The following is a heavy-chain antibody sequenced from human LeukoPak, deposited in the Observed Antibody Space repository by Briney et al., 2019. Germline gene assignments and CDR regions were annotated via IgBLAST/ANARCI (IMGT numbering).Heavy chain of an antibody. J-gene: IGHJ5*02. CDR3: ARDRYYDSTGHNWFDP. V-gene: IGHV4-39*07. D-gene: IGHD3-22*01. CDR1: GGSITSSSYS. CDR2: VYDSGST. Sequence: SETLSLTCTVSGGSITSSSYSWGWIRQPPGKGLEWIGTVYDSGSTFYNPSLESRVTISVDTSKNQFSLRLSSVTAADTAVYFCARDRYYDSTGHNWFDPWGQGTQVTVSS.